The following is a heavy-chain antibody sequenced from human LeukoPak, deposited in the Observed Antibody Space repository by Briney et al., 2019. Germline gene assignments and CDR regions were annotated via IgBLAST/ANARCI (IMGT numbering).Heavy chain of an antibody. CDR2: IYHSGST. CDR1: GGSISSSNW. CDR3: ARDWRSGRYYFDY. V-gene: IGHV4-4*02. D-gene: IGHD3-16*01. J-gene: IGHJ4*02. Sequence: PSETLSLTCAVSGGSISSSNWWSWVRQPPGKGLEWIGEIYHSGSTNYNPSLKSRVTISVDKSKNQFSLKLSSVTAADTAVYYCARDWRSGRYYFDYWGQGTLVTVSS.